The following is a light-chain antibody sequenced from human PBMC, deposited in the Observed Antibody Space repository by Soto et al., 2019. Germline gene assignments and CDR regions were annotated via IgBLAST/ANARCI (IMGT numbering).Light chain of an antibody. CDR1: SSNIGSNT. J-gene: IGLJ2*01. V-gene: IGLV1-44*01. Sequence: QSVLTQPPSASGTPGQRVTIYCSGSSSNIGSNTVNWHQQLPGTAPKRLIYSNNQRPSGVPDRCSGSKSGTSASLAISGLQSEDEADYYCAAWDDSLNGPHVVFGGGTKLTVL. CDR3: AAWDDSLNGPHVV. CDR2: SNN.